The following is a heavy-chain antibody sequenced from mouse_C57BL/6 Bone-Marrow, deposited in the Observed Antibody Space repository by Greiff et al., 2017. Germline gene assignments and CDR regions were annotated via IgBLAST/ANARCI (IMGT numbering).Heavy chain of an antibody. CDR2: ISDGGSYT. CDR3: ARDRRDYYMDY. CDR1: GFTFSSYA. Sequence: EVQLVESGGGLVKPGGSLKLSCAASGFTFSSYAMSWVRQTPEKRLEWVATISDGGSYTYYPDNVKDRFPISRANATNNLYLQMSHLKSEDTAMNYCARDRRDYYMDYWGQGTSVTVSS. V-gene: IGHV5-4*01. J-gene: IGHJ4*01.